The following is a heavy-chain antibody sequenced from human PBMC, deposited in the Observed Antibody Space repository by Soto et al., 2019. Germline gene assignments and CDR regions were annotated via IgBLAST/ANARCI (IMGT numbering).Heavy chain of an antibody. CDR3: ARDRPARASGYPLSPPYYYYVMDV. D-gene: IGHD5-12*01. CDR1: GGSISSYC. J-gene: IGHJ6*02. Sequence: HVQLQESAPGLFKPSETLSLTCTVSGGSISSYCWSWIRQPPGKGMEWIGYIYYNGSTNYNPSLKSRVTISVDTSKNQFSLKLSSVTAADTAVYYCARDRPARASGYPLSPPYYYYVMDVWGQGTTVTVSS. V-gene: IGHV4-59*01. CDR2: IYYNGST.